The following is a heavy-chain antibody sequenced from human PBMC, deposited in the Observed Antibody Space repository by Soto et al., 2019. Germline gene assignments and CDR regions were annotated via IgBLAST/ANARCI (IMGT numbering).Heavy chain of an antibody. CDR1: GGSIRSDGSY. V-gene: IGHV4-31*11. Sequence: QVQLQESGPGLVKPSQTLSLTCAVSGGSIRSDGSYWTWIRQLPGAGLEWIGYISYSGSTSYNPSHQSRAIVSVASSENQFFLRLTSATAAATTVYYCARRAVNRRSYRIDSCGPRTLVSVSS. CDR2: ISYSGST. D-gene: IGHD3-10*01. CDR3: ARRAVNRRSYRIDS. J-gene: IGHJ4*02.